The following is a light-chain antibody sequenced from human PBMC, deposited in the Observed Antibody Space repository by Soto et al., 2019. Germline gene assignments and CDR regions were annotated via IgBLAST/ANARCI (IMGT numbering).Light chain of an antibody. CDR3: SSYTSSSTYVV. J-gene: IGLJ2*01. V-gene: IGLV2-14*01. CDR1: SSDVGGYNY. Sequence: QSVLTQPASVSGSHGQSITISCTGTSSDVGGYNYVSWYQQHPGKAPKLMIYEVSNRPSGVSKRFSGSKSGNTASLPISGLQAEDEADYYCSSYTSSSTYVVFGGATKLAV. CDR2: EVS.